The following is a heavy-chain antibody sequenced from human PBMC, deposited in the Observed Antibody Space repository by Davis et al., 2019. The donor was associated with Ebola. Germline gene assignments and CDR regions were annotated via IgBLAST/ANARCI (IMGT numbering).Heavy chain of an antibody. CDR2: INAGNGNT. D-gene: IGHD3-10*01. CDR3: ATGAYYGSGYYFDY. Sequence: AASVKVSCKASGYTFTSYDINWVRQATGQGLEWMGWINAGNGNTKYSQKFQGRVTITRDTSASTAYMELSSLRSEDTAVYYCATGAYYGSGYYFDYWGQGPRSPSPQ. CDR1: GYTFTSYD. J-gene: IGHJ4*02. V-gene: IGHV1-3*01.